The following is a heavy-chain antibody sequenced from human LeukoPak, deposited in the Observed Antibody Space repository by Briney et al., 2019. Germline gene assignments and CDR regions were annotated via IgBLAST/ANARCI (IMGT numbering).Heavy chain of an antibody. Sequence: PGGSLRLSCAASGFTFSSYAMSWVRQAPGKGLEWVSAISGSGGSTYYADSVKGRFTISRDNSKNTLYLQMNSLRAEDTAVYYCAKDSYGWGSYYDYYYYYGMDVWGQGTTVTVSS. D-gene: IGHD3-10*01. CDR3: AKDSYGWGSYYDYYYYYGMDV. V-gene: IGHV3-23*01. CDR1: GFTFSSYA. J-gene: IGHJ6*02. CDR2: ISGSGGST.